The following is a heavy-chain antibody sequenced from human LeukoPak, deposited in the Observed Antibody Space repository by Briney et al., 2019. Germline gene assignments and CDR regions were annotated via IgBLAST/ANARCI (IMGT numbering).Heavy chain of an antibody. D-gene: IGHD3-22*01. J-gene: IGHJ4*02. Sequence: SETLSLTCAVYGGSFSGYYWSWIRQPPGKGLEWIGEINHSGSTNYNPSLKSRVTMSVDTSKNQFSLKLSSVTAADTAVYYCARGGNVYYYDSSGYLGAYWGQGTLVTVSS. CDR1: GGSFSGYY. CDR2: INHSGST. V-gene: IGHV4-34*01. CDR3: ARGGNVYYYDSSGYLGAY.